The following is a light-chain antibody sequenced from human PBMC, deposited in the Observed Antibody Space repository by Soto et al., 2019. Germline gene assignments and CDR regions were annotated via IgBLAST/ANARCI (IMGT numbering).Light chain of an antibody. V-gene: IGKV3-15*01. Sequence: EIVMTQSPATLSMSPRERATLTCRASQSVSSNLAWFQQKPGQAPRLLIHGASTRATGIPARFSGSGSGTEFTLIISSLQSEDFAVYYCQHYSNWPLTFGPGTKVDIK. CDR3: QHYSNWPLT. CDR2: GAS. CDR1: QSVSSN. J-gene: IGKJ3*01.